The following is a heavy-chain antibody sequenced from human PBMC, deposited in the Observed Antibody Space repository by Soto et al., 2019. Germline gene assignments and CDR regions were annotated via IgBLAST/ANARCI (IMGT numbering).Heavy chain of an antibody. V-gene: IGHV4-31*03. D-gene: IGHD2-2*01. CDR3: ARAIGYCSSTSCYANLYYYDYGMDV. Sequence: SETLSLTCTVSGGSISSGGYYWSWIRQHPGKGLEWIGYIYYSGSTYYNPSLKSRVTISVDTSKNQFSLKLSSVTAADTAVYYCARAIGYCSSTSCYANLYYYDYGMDVWGQGTTVTVSS. CDR1: GGSISSGGYY. CDR2: IYYSGST. J-gene: IGHJ6*02.